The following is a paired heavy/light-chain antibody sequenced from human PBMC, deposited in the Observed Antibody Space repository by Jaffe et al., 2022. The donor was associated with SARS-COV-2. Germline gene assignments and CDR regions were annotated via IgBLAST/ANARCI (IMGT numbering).Heavy chain of an antibody. Sequence: QITLKESGPTLVKPTQTLTLTCTFSGFSLSTNGVGVGWIRQPPGKALEWLALIYWNDDKRYSPSLKSRLTITKDTSNNQVVLTMTNMDPVDTATYYCAHTIYDSGSLYYFDSWGQGTLVTVSS. J-gene: IGHJ4*02. D-gene: IGHD3-10*01. CDR1: GFSLSTNGVG. CDR2: IYWNDDK. CDR3: AHTIYDSGSLYYFDS. V-gene: IGHV2-5*01.
Light chain of an antibody. CDR1: SSDVGGYNY. CDR2: GVS. CDR3: SSYTTSTALV. V-gene: IGLV2-14*01. Sequence: QSALTQPASVSGSPGQSITISCTGTSSDVGGYNYVSWYQQYPGKAPKLMIYGVSNRPSGVSNRFSGSKSGNTASLTISGLQAEDEADYYCSSYTTSTALVFGGGTKLTVL. J-gene: IGLJ2*01.